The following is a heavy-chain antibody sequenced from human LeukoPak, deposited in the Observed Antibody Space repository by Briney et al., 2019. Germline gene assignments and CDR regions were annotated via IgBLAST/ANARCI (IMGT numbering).Heavy chain of an antibody. Sequence: SETLSLTCTVSGGSISSYYWSWIRQPAGKGLEWIGRIYTSGSTNYNPSLKSRVTMSVDTSKDQFSLKLSSVTAADTAVYYCARDMPGVWGSSSWYNWFDPWGQGTLVTVSS. CDR2: IYTSGST. CDR1: GGSISSYY. V-gene: IGHV4-4*07. CDR3: ARDMPGVWGSSSWYNWFDP. J-gene: IGHJ5*02. D-gene: IGHD6-13*01.